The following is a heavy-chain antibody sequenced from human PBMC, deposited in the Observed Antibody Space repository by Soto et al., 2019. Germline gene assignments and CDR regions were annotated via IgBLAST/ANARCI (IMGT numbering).Heavy chain of an antibody. D-gene: IGHD5-18*01. CDR1: GYTFTGYY. Sequence: ASVKVSCKASGYTFTGYYMHWVRQAPGQGLEWMGWINPNSGGTNYAQKFQGWVTMTRDTSISTAYMELSRLRSDDTAVYYCARDRAADTAMVYGMDGWGQGTTVTVSS. CDR2: INPNSGGT. CDR3: ARDRAADTAMVYGMDG. J-gene: IGHJ6*02. V-gene: IGHV1-2*04.